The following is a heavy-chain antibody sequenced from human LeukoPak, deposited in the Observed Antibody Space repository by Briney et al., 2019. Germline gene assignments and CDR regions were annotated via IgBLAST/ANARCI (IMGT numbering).Heavy chain of an antibody. CDR2: VSDSRDV. V-gene: IGHV3-69-1*01. D-gene: IGHD5-18*01. Sequence: GGSLRLSCAASGFTFSKFAMSWVRQAPGKGLEWVSTVSDSRDVHYSDSVKGRFTISRDNARNSLYLQMNSLRDEDTAVYYCTRDGLHTAHFDYWGQGTLVTVSS. CDR1: GFTFSKFA. J-gene: IGHJ4*02. CDR3: TRDGLHTAHFDY.